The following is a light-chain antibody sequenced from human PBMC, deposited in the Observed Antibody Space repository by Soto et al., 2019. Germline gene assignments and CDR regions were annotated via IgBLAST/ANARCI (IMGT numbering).Light chain of an antibody. CDR2: DAS. V-gene: IGKV3-11*01. J-gene: IGKJ4*01. CDR1: QSVSSY. CDR3: QQRSKWPLT. Sequence: EIVLTQSPATLSLSPGERATLSCRASQSVSSYLAWYQKKPGQAPRLLIYDASNRATGIPARFSGSGSGTDFPLTISSLEPEDFAVYYCQQRSKWPLTFGGGTKVEIK.